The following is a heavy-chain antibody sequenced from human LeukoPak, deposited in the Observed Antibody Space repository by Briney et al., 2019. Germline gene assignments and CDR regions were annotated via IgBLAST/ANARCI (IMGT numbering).Heavy chain of an antibody. CDR2: IIPISGTT. CDR3: ARKLRLGGNWFDP. J-gene: IGHJ5*02. CDR1: AGTFTSYA. Sequence: ASVKVSCKTSAGTFTSYAITWVRQAPGQGLEWMGKIIPISGTTNYAQKFQGRVTFTADESTSTAYMELSSLRSEDTALYYCARKLRLGGNWFDPWGQGTLVTVSS. D-gene: IGHD1-26*01. V-gene: IGHV1-69*13.